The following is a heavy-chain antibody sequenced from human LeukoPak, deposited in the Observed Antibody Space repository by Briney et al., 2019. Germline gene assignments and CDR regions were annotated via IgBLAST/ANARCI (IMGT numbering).Heavy chain of an antibody. Sequence: SQTLSLTCTVSGGSISSGGYYWSWIRQHPGKGLEWIGCIYCSGSTYYNPSLKSRVTISVDTSKNQFSLKLSSVTAADTAVYYCASTGLRNWFDPWGQGTLVTVSS. J-gene: IGHJ5*02. CDR1: GGSISSGGYY. D-gene: IGHD1-14*01. CDR2: IYCSGST. CDR3: ASTGLRNWFDP. V-gene: IGHV4-31*03.